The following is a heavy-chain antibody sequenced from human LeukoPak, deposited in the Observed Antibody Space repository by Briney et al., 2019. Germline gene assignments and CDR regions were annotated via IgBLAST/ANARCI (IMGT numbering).Heavy chain of an antibody. Sequence: GGSLRLSCAASGFTFSSYGMHWVRQAPGKGLEWVAVISYDGGNKYYADSVKGRFTISRDNSKNTLYLQMNSLRAEDTAVYYCAKDSYASGSYSFQVEYWGQGTLVTVPS. CDR3: AKDSYASGSYSFQVEY. CDR2: ISYDGGNK. D-gene: IGHD3-10*01. J-gene: IGHJ4*02. V-gene: IGHV3-30*18. CDR1: GFTFSSYG.